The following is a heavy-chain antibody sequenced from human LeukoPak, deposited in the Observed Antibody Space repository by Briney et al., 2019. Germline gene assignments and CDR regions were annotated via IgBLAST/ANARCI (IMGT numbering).Heavy chain of an antibody. J-gene: IGHJ4*02. V-gene: IGHV3-7*01. CDR2: VKQDGSEK. CDR3: ARVQDIVVVPAAISFDY. Sequence: GGSLRLSCAASGFTFSSYWMSWVRQAPGKGLEWVANVKQDGSEKYYVDSVKGRFTISRDNAKNSLYLQMNSLRAEDTAVYYCARVQDIVVVPAAISFDYWGQGTLVTVSS. CDR1: GFTFSSYW. D-gene: IGHD2-2*01.